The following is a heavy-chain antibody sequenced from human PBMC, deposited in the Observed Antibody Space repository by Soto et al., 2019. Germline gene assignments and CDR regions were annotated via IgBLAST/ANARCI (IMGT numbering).Heavy chain of an antibody. CDR2: ISSNGGST. CDR1: GFNFSSHA. Sequence: PGGSMRISCSASGFNFSSHAMHWVRQDSGKGLEYVSAISSNGGSTYYADSVKGRFTISRDNSKNTLYLQMSSLRAEDTAVYYCVKEVRGYSGYDWFDPWGQGTLFTVSS. D-gene: IGHD5-12*01. CDR3: VKEVRGYSGYDWFDP. V-gene: IGHV3-64D*06. J-gene: IGHJ5*02.